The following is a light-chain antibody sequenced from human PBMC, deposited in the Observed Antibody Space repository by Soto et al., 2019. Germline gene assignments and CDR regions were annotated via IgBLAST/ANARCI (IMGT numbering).Light chain of an antibody. Sequence: EIVLTQSPGTLSLSPGERATLSCRASQSVSSSYLAWYQQKPGQAPRLLIYGASSRATGIPDRFSGSGSGTDFTLTISSLEPEDFAVYYCQQRTRWPMTFGQGTRLQI. CDR2: GAS. CDR1: QSVSSSY. V-gene: IGKV3D-20*02. J-gene: IGKJ5*01. CDR3: QQRTRWPMT.